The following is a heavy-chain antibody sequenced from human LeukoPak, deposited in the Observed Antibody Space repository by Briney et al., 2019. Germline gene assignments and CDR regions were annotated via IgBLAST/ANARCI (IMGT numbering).Heavy chain of an antibody. CDR1: GFTFSSYA. CDR3: ASNVPEDY. Sequence: GGSLRLSCAASGFTFSSYAMHWVRQAPGKRLEWVAVISYDGSNKYYADSVKGRFTISRDNSKNTLYLQMNSLRAEDTAVYYCASNVPEDYWGQGTLVTVSS. CDR2: ISYDGSNK. V-gene: IGHV3-30-3*01. J-gene: IGHJ4*02. D-gene: IGHD2-2*01.